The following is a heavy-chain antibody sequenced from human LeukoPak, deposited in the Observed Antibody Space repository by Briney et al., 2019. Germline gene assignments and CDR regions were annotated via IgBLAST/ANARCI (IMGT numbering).Heavy chain of an antibody. Sequence: SQTLSLTCAISGDSVSSNTAAWNWLRQSPSRGLEWLGRTCYRSKWYNDYAVSVKSRITINPDTSKNQFSLQLDSVTPEDTAVYYCARAFHSYYFDYWGQGTLVPVSS. J-gene: IGHJ4*02. V-gene: IGHV6-1*01. CDR3: ARAFHSYYFDY. D-gene: IGHD2-15*01. CDR2: TCYRSKWYN. CDR1: GDSVSSNTAA.